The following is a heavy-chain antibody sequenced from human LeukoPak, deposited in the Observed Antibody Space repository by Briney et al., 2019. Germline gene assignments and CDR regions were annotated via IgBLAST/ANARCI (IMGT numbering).Heavy chain of an antibody. CDR1: GFTFRSYA. Sequence: GGSLRLSCAASGFTFRSYAMSWVRQAPGKGLEWVSVISGSGGSTYYADSVRGRFTISRDNSKNTLYLQMNSLRAEDTAMYYCATDGGPPGISSWYLYFDYWGQGTLVTVSS. J-gene: IGHJ4*02. D-gene: IGHD6-13*01. CDR3: ATDGGPPGISSWYLYFDY. CDR2: ISGSGGST. V-gene: IGHV3-23*01.